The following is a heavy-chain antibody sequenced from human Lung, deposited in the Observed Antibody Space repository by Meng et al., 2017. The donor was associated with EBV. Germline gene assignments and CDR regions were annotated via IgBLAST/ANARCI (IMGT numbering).Heavy chain of an antibody. Sequence: QGQRGQSGSELKKPGASVKVSCKDSGYTFSTYTINWVRQAHGRGLEWMGWISTNTGTPTYTQGFTGRFVFSLDTSVSTAYLQISSLKAEDTAVYYCARGGNFDPWGQGTLVTVSS. V-gene: IGHV7-4-1*02. CDR2: ISTNTGTP. CDR3: ARGGNFDP. J-gene: IGHJ5*02. D-gene: IGHD2/OR15-2a*01. CDR1: GYTFSTYT.